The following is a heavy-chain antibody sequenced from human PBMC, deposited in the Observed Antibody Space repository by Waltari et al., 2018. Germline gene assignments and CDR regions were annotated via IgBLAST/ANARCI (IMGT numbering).Heavy chain of an antibody. D-gene: IGHD2-2*01. CDR3: AKGPAARTNWFDP. J-gene: IGHJ5*02. CDR1: GFIFSSDD. V-gene: IGHV3-23*01. Sequence: EVQLLEFGGGLVQHGGSLRLSCAASGFIFSSDDMSWVRQAPGTVLEWVSVISCIGSKIHYADSVTGRFTISRDNSKNTVYLQMNSLRAEDTAVYYCAKGPAARTNWFDPWGQGTLVTVSS. CDR2: ISCIGSKI.